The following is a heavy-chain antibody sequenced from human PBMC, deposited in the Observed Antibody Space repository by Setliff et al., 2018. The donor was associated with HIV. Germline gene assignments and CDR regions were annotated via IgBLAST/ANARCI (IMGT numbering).Heavy chain of an antibody. D-gene: IGHD2-2*01. Sequence: ASVKVSCKASGYTFTSYDINWVRQATGQGLEWMGWMNPNSGNTGYAQKFQGRVTMTRNTSINTAYMGLSSLRSQDTAVYYCARGKNIVVVPAAPNWFDPWGQGTLVTVSS. CDR2: MNPNSGNT. CDR3: ARGKNIVVVPAAPNWFDP. J-gene: IGHJ5*02. V-gene: IGHV1-8*02. CDR1: GYTFTSYD.